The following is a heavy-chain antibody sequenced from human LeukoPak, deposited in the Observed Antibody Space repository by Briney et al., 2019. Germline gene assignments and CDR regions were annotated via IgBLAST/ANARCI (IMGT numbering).Heavy chain of an antibody. CDR3: AKHSVPVAIRGAFDI. V-gene: IGHV3-23*01. Sequence: ETLSLTCTVSGASINTDGYYLNWVRQAPGKGLEWVSTTSGSGDNTYYADSVKGRFTISRDNSKNTLYLQVNSLRAEDTAIYYCAKHSVPVAIRGAFDIWGQGTMVTVSS. J-gene: IGHJ3*02. D-gene: IGHD2-2*01. CDR2: TSGSGDNT. CDR1: GASINTDGYY.